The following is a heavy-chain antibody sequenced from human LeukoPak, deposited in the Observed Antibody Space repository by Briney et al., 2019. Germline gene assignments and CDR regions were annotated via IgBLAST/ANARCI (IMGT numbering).Heavy chain of an antibody. CDR1: GFTFSSYA. Sequence: GGSLRLSCAASGFTFSSYAMSWVHQTPGKGLEWVSAISGSGGSTYYADSVKGRFTISRDNSKNTLYLQMNSLRAEDTAVYYCAKDPRGQGNQDYYGMDVWGQGTTVTVSS. D-gene: IGHD1-14*01. CDR2: ISGSGGST. J-gene: IGHJ6*02. CDR3: AKDPRGQGNQDYYGMDV. V-gene: IGHV3-23*01.